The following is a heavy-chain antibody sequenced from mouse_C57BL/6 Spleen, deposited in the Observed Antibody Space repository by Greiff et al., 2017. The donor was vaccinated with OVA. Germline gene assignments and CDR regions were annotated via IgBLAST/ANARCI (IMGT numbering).Heavy chain of an antibody. CDR2: IDPSDSYT. CDR1: GYTFTSYW. CDR3: ARSGYYGSTFAY. V-gene: IGHV1-69*01. Sequence: VQLQQPGAELVMPGASVKLSCKASGYTFTSYWMHWVKQRPGQGLEWIGEIDPSDSYTNYNQKFKGKSTLTVDKSSSTAYMQLSSLASEDSAVYYCARSGYYGSTFAYWGQGTLVTVSA. D-gene: IGHD1-1*01. J-gene: IGHJ3*01.